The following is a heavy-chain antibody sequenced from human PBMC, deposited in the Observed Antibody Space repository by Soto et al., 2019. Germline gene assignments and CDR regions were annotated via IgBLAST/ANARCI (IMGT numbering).Heavy chain of an antibody. V-gene: IGHV3-33*01. D-gene: IGHD3-10*01. Sequence: QVQLVEFGGGVVQPGRSLRLSCAASGFTFSSYGMHWVRQAPGKGLEWVAVIWYDGSNKYYADSVKGRFTISRDNSKNTLDLQMNSLRAEDTAVYYCARGPPIWFGELWPFDYWGQGTLVTVSS. J-gene: IGHJ4*02. CDR3: ARGPPIWFGELWPFDY. CDR1: GFTFSSYG. CDR2: IWYDGSNK.